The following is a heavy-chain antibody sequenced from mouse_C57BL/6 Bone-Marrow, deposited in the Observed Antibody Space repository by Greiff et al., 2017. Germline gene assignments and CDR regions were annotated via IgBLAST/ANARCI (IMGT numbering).Heavy chain of an antibody. D-gene: IGHD6-1*01. V-gene: IGHV1-42*01. CDR3: ASPLGLYAMDY. Sequence: VQLQQSGPELVKPGASVKISCKASGYSFTGYYINWVKQSPEKSLEWIGEINPSTGGTTYNQKFKAKATLTVDKSSSTAYMQLKSLTSEDSAVYYCASPLGLYAMDYWGQGTSVTVSS. J-gene: IGHJ4*01. CDR1: GYSFTGYY. CDR2: INPSTGGT.